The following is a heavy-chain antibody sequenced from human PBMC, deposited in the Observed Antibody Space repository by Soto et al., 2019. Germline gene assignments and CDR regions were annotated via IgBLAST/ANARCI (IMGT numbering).Heavy chain of an antibody. V-gene: IGHV4-59*01. CDR2: IYYSGST. CDR1: GGSISSYY. Sequence: SEALSLTCTVSGGSISSYYWSWIRQPPGKGLEWIGYIYYSGSTNYNPSLKSRVTISVDTSKNQFSLKLSSVTAADTAVYYCASSTGTTSLYYYGMDVWGHGTTGTAS. J-gene: IGHJ6*02. CDR3: ASSTGTTSLYYYGMDV. D-gene: IGHD1-7*01.